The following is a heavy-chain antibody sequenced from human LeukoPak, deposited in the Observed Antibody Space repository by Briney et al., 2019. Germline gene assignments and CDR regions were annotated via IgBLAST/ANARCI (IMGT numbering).Heavy chain of an antibody. Sequence: ASVKVSCKASGYTLTNYHIHWVRQAPGQGLEWMGVINPSGGRTSNAQKFQGRVTMTRDTSTSTVYMELSSLRSEDTAVYYCARDQVGATGLFDYWGQGTLVTVSS. CDR3: ARDQVGATGLFDY. CDR2: INPSGGRT. D-gene: IGHD1-26*01. V-gene: IGHV1-46*01. J-gene: IGHJ4*02. CDR1: GYTLTNYH.